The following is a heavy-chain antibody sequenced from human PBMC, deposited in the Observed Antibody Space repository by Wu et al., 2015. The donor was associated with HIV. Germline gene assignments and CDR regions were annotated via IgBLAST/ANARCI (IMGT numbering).Heavy chain of an antibody. Sequence: QVQLVQSGAEIKKPGSSVKVSCKASRDTFKRFAITWVRQAPGQGLECMGKITPVLGSTVYTQKFQDRVTITADESTSTSYMELSSLTSEDTAVYYCAREVGAMLANWFDPLGPREPKSLSRQ. CDR2: ITPVLGST. V-gene: IGHV1-69*11. D-gene: IGHD3-10*01. CDR1: RDTFKRFA. J-gene: IGHJ5*02. CDR3: AREVGAMLANWFDP.